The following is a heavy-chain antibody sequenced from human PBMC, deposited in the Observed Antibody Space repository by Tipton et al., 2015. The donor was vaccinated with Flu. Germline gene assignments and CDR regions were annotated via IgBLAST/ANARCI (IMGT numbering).Heavy chain of an antibody. Sequence: SLRLSCAASGFTFSSYSMSWVRQAPGKGLEWVSVISATSDAIYHAGSVRGRFTVSRDSSKNTLSLQMNSLGADDTAVYYCVKPTGTSAKTGFDHWGQGTLVTVSS. CDR1: GFTFSSYS. CDR3: VKPTGTSAKTGFDH. CDR2: ISATSDAI. V-gene: IGHV3-23*01. D-gene: IGHD1-7*01. J-gene: IGHJ4*02.